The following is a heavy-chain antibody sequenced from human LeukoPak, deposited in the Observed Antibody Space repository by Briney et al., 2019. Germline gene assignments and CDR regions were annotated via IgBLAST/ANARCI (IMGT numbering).Heavy chain of an antibody. CDR2: LSSGGINK. J-gene: IGHJ4*02. Sequence: PGGSLRLSCAASGFTFSTYGIHWVRQAPGKGLEWVRLLSSGGINKHYADSVKGRFIISRDNSMNTLYLQMNSLGVEDTAVYYCARDHAGSGRAFDYWGQGTLVTVSS. D-gene: IGHD2-15*01. CDR3: ARDHAGSGRAFDY. V-gene: IGHV3-30*03. CDR1: GFTFSTYG.